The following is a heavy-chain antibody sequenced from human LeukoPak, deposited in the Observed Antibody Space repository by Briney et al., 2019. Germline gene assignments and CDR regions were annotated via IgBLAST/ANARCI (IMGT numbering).Heavy chain of an antibody. J-gene: IGHJ4*02. V-gene: IGHV1-2*02. Sequence: ASVKVSFTASGYTFTVYYMHWVRQAPGQGLEWMGWINPNSGGTNYAQKFQGRVTMTRDTSISTAYMELSRLRSDDTAVYYCATPTNYGDYDFDYWGQGTLVTVSS. CDR1: GYTFTVYY. CDR2: INPNSGGT. CDR3: ATPTNYGDYDFDY. D-gene: IGHD4-17*01.